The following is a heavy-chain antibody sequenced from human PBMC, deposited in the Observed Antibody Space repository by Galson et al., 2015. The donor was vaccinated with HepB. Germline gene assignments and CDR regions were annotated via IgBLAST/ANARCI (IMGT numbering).Heavy chain of an antibody. CDR3: ARDEGIAVAGTFDY. Sequence: SVKVSCKASGGTFSSYAISWVRQAPGQGLEWMGRIIPILGIANYAQKFQGRVTITADKSTSTAYMELSSLRSEDTAVYYCARDEGIAVAGTFDYWGQGTLVTVSS. J-gene: IGHJ4*02. V-gene: IGHV1-69*04. D-gene: IGHD6-19*01. CDR1: GGTFSSYA. CDR2: IIPILGIA.